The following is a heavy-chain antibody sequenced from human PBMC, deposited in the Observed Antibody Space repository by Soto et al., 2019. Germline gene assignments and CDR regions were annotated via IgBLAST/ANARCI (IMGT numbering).Heavy chain of an antibody. CDR3: AGFGGERSDYPSLGTGV. CDR1: GGSISSGDYY. Sequence: QVQLQESGPGLVKPSQTLSLTCTVSGGSISSGDYYWSWIRQPPGKGLEWFGYIYYSGSNYYNHSLKPRVTVSRDQSRNQVSLQLISVAAAGTARKYCAGFGGERSDYPSLGTGVRGQGTTGTVSS. D-gene: IGHD3-16*01. CDR2: IYYSGSN. J-gene: IGHJ6*02. V-gene: IGHV4-30-4*01.